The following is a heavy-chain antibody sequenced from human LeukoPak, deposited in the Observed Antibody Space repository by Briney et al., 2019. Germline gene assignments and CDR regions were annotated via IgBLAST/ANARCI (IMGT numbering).Heavy chain of an antibody. Sequence: GESLKISCKGSGYSFSSYWISWVRQMPGKGLEWMGRIDPSDSYINYSPSFQGHVTISADKSISTAYLQWSSLKASDTAMYYCARQAPVTTRFEDSNYFDYWGQGTLVTVSS. CDR3: ARQAPVTTRFEDSNYFDY. CDR2: IDPSDSYI. CDR1: GYSFSSYW. V-gene: IGHV5-10-1*01. J-gene: IGHJ4*02. D-gene: IGHD4-17*01.